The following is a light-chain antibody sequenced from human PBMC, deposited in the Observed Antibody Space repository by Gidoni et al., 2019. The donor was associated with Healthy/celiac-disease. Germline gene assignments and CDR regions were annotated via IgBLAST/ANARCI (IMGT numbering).Light chain of an antibody. J-gene: IGKJ3*01. CDR1: QSVSSN. CDR2: GAS. V-gene: IGKV3D-15*01. CDR3: QQYNNWPPVT. Sequence: EIVMPQSPATLSVSPGERATLSCRASQSVSSNLSWYQQKPGQAPRLLIYGASTRATGIPARFSGSGSGTEFTLTISSRQSEDFAVYYCQQYNNWPPVTFGPGTKVDIK.